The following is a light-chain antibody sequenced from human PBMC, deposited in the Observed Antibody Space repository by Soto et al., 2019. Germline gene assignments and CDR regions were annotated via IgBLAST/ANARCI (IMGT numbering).Light chain of an antibody. CDR1: QSVSTNQ. J-gene: IGKJ1*01. Sequence: EIVLTQSPGTLSLSTGERATLYCRASQSVSTNQLAWYQQKPGQAPRPLIYAASSRAPGIPDRFRGSGSGTDFSLTISCLQPEDFATYYCQQANSFPRTFGQGTKVDIK. CDR3: QQANSFPRT. CDR2: AAS. V-gene: IGKV3-20*01.